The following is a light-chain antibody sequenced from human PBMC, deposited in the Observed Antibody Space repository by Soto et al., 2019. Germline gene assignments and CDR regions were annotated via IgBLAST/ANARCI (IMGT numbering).Light chain of an antibody. CDR1: QSVSSN. CDR2: DAS. V-gene: IGKV3-15*01. J-gene: IGKJ3*01. Sequence: EIVMTQSPATLSVSPGERATLSCRASQSVSSNLAWYQQKPGQAPRLLIYDASTRATGIPARFSGSGSGTEFTLTISSLQSEDFAVYYCQQYYNFPPFTFGPGTKVDFQ. CDR3: QQYYNFPPFT.